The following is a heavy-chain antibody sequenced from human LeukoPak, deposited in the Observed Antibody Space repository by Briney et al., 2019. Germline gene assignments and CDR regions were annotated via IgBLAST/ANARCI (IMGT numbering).Heavy chain of an antibody. CDR2: INHSGST. D-gene: IGHD1-26*01. V-gene: IGHV4-34*01. CDR1: GGSFSGYY. Sequence: SETLSLTCAVYGGSFSGYYWSWIRQPPGKGLEWIGEINHSGSTNYNPSLESRVTISVDTSKNQFSLKLSSVTAADTAVYYCARFPRYHSIRGATESFDYWGQGTLVTVSS. J-gene: IGHJ4*02. CDR3: ARFPRYHSIRGATESFDY.